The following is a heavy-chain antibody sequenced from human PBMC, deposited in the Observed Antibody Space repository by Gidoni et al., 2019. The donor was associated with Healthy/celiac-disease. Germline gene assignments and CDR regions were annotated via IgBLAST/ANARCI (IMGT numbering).Heavy chain of an antibody. Sequence: QVQLVQSGAEVKNPGTSVKVSCKASGGPFRSYAISWVRQAPGQGLEWMGRIIPIHGIANYAQKFQGRVTITADKSTSTAYMELSSLRSEDTAVYYCARDPGTTVVTPGIADYWGQGTLVTVSS. CDR2: IIPIHGIA. V-gene: IGHV1-69*09. D-gene: IGHD4-17*01. J-gene: IGHJ4*02. CDR1: GGPFRSYA. CDR3: ARDPGTTVVTPGIADY.